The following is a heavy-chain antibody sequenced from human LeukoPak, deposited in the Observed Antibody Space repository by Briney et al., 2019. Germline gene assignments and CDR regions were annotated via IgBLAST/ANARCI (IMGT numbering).Heavy chain of an antibody. CDR2: IYYSGGT. J-gene: IGHJ6*02. Sequence: SETLSLTCTVSGGSISSYYWSWIRQPPGKGLEWIGYIYYSGGTNYNPSLKSRVTISVDTSKNQFSLKLSSVTAADTAVYYCARSPSSSWSGAYYYGMDVWGQGTTVTVSS. CDR1: GGSISSYY. D-gene: IGHD6-13*01. CDR3: ARSPSSSWSGAYYYGMDV. V-gene: IGHV4-59*01.